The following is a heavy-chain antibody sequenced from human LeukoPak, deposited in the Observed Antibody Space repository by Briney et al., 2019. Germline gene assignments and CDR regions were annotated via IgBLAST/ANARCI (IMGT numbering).Heavy chain of an antibody. J-gene: IGHJ5*02. V-gene: IGHV3-11*06. CDR2: ISSSSSYT. CDR1: GFTFSDYY. D-gene: IGHD6-19*01. CDR3: ARQGDSSGWYNWFDP. Sequence: PGGSLRLSCAASGFTFSDYYMSWIRQAPGKGLGWVSYISSSSSYTNYADSVKGRFTISRDNAKNSLYLQMNSLRAEDTAVYYCARQGDSSGWYNWFDPWGQGTLVTVSS.